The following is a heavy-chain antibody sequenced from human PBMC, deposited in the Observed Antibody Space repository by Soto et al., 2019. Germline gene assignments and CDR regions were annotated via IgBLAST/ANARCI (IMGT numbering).Heavy chain of an antibody. D-gene: IGHD2-2*02. CDR2: IFSGGST. J-gene: IGHJ4*02. Sequence: GGSLRLSCATSGFTVSSNYMSWVRQAPGKGLEWVSVIFSGGSTYYADSVKGRFTTSRDNSKSTLYLRMNSLRAEDTAVYYCAKDRVLPAGIESGFVYCGQGALVTVSS. CDR1: GFTVSSNY. CDR3: AKDRVLPAGIESGFVY. V-gene: IGHV3-53*01.